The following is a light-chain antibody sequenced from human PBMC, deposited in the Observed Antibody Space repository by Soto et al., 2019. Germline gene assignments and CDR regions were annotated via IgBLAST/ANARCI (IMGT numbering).Light chain of an antibody. J-gene: IGKJ5*01. Sequence: DTVLTQSPATLSLSPGERATLSCRASQSVLSYLAWYQQKPGQAPRLVIYDASKRSTGIPARFSGSGSGTDFTLTISSLGPEDFAVYYCQQRQDGITFGQGTRLEIK. CDR1: QSVLSY. CDR3: QQRQDGIT. V-gene: IGKV3-11*01. CDR2: DAS.